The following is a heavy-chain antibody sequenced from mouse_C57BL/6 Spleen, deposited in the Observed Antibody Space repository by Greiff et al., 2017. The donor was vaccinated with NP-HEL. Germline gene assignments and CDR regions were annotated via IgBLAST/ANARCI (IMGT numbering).Heavy chain of an antibody. CDR1: GYTFTDYY. Sequence: EVQLQQSGPVLVKPGASVKMSCKASGYTFTDYYMNWVKQSHGTSLEWIGVIHPYNGGTSYNQKFKGKPTLTVNKSSSTAYMELNSLTSEVSTVYYWARNCVRPLAWFAYWGQGTLVTVSA. CDR3: ARNCVRPLAWFAY. D-gene: IGHD3-2*02. CDR2: IHPYNGGT. V-gene: IGHV1-19*01. J-gene: IGHJ3*01.